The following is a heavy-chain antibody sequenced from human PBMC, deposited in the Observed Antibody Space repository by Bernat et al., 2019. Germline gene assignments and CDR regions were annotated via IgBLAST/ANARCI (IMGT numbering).Heavy chain of an antibody. Sequence: EVQLLESGGGLVQPGGSLRLSCAASGFTFSSYAMSWVRQAPGKGLEWVSVITGSGGSTFYADAMKGRFTISRDNSNNTLYLQMNSLRAEDTAVYYCAKVRSGAVTSAVNYWGQGTLVTVSS. J-gene: IGHJ4*02. D-gene: IGHD4-17*01. V-gene: IGHV3-23*01. CDR1: GFTFSSYA. CDR3: AKVRSGAVTSAVNY. CDR2: ITGSGGST.